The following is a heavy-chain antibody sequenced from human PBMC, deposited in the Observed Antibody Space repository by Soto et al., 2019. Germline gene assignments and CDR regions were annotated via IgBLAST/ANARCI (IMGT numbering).Heavy chain of an antibody. D-gene: IGHD3-16*01. CDR1: AASFSKYY. V-gene: IGHV4-59*01. Sequence: KASETLYLTCTVSAASFSKYYWTWIRQPPGKGLEWIGYIYFNGNTKYNPSLEGRLTISIDTSKKEFSLKLTSVTAADAAVYYCASVTFGGIVLAHWGQGTLVTVSS. J-gene: IGHJ4*02. CDR2: IYFNGNT. CDR3: ASVTFGGIVLAH.